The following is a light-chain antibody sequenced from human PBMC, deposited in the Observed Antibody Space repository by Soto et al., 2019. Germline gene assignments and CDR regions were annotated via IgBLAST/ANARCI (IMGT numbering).Light chain of an antibody. CDR3: SSYTSSNTLGV. CDR1: SSDVGGYNY. Sequence: QSARTQFASASGSPGQTITISCTGTSSDVGGYNYVSWYQQHPGKAPKLMIYEVSNRPSGVSNRFSGSKSGNTASLTISGLQAEDEADYYCSSYTSSNTLGVFGTGTKLTVL. J-gene: IGLJ1*01. CDR2: EVS. V-gene: IGLV2-14*01.